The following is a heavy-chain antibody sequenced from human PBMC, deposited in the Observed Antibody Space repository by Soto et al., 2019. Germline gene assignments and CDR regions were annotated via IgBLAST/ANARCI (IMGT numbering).Heavy chain of an antibody. V-gene: IGHV3-74*01. Sequence: EVQLVESGGGLVQPGGSLRLSCAASGFTFSSYWMHWVRQAPGKGLVWVSRINSDGSSTSYADSVKGRFTISRDNAKNTLYLQMNSLRAEDTAVYYCASAASELRYYYYYYMDVWGKGTTVTVSS. CDR1: GFTFSSYW. CDR2: INSDGSST. CDR3: ASAASELRYYYYYYMDV. J-gene: IGHJ6*03. D-gene: IGHD1-7*01.